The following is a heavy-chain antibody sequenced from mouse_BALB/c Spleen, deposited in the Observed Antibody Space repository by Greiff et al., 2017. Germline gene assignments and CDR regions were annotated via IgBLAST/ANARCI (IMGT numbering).Heavy chain of an antibody. D-gene: IGHD2-1*01. J-gene: IGHJ4*01. V-gene: IGHV1-80*01. CDR2: IYPGDGDT. CDR1: GYAFSSYW. Sequence: VQLQQSGAGLVRPGPSVKISCKASGYAFSSYWMNWVKQRPGQGLEWIGQIYPGDGDTNYNGKVKGKATLTADKSYRTAYMQLSSLTSDDSAVYFGARSVGNPLAMDYWGQGTSVTVSS. CDR3: ARSVGNPLAMDY.